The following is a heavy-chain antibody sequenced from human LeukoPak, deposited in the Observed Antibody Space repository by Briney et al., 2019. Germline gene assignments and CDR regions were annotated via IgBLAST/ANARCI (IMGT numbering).Heavy chain of an antibody. CDR1: GYTFTSYY. J-gene: IGHJ6*03. Sequence: ASVKVSCKASGYTFTSYYIHWVRQAPGQGLEWMGVINPNGGNTNYAQKFQGRVTMTTDMSTSTVFMELSSLRSEDTAVYSCARGPGDLVILATGCYYYYYYMDVWGEGTTVTVSS. D-gene: IGHD2/OR15-2a*01. V-gene: IGHV1-46*01. CDR3: ARGPGDLVILATGCYYYYYYMDV. CDR2: INPNGGNT.